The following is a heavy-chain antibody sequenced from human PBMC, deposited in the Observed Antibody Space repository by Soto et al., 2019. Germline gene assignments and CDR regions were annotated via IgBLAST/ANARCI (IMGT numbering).Heavy chain of an antibody. D-gene: IGHD1-1*01. V-gene: IGHV1-69*06. CDR3: AAPSFFSYKGYFDY. Sequence: SVKVSCKASGGTFSSYAISWVRQAPGQGLEWMGGIIPIFGTANYAQKFQGRVTLTADTSTSTAYMELSSLRSEDTAVFYCAAPSFFSYKGYFDYWRQGPLVTVS. J-gene: IGHJ4*02. CDR2: IIPIFGTA. CDR1: GGTFSSYA.